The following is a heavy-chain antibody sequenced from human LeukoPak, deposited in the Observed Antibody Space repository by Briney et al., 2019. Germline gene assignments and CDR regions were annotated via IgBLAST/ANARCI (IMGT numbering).Heavy chain of an antibody. J-gene: IGHJ4*02. CDR3: ARGTTYNQYYYDSSGYYSFDY. V-gene: IGHV3-30*02. Sequence: ESGGSLRLSCAASGFTFSSYGMHWVRQAPGKGLEWVAFIRFDGNDKYYADSVKGRFTISRDNSKNTLYLQMNSLRAEDTAVYYCARGTTYNQYYYDSSGYYSFDYWGQGTLVTVSS. CDR1: GFTFSSYG. D-gene: IGHD3-22*01. CDR2: IRFDGNDK.